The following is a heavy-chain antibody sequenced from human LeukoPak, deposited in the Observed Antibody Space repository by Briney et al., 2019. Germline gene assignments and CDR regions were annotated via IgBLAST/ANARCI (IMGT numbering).Heavy chain of an antibody. CDR2: INAGNGNT. D-gene: IGHD6-13*01. Sequence: ASVKVSCKASGYTFTSYAMHWVRQAPGQRLEWMGWINAGNGNTKYSQKFQGRVTITRDTSASTAYMELSSLRSEDTAVYYCARWHWQQLSADYWGQGTLVTVSS. CDR3: ARWHWQQLSADY. V-gene: IGHV1-3*01. CDR1: GYTFTSYA. J-gene: IGHJ4*02.